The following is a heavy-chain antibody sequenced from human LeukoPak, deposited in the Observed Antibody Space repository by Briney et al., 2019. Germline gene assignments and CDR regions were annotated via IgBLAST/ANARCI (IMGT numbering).Heavy chain of an antibody. D-gene: IGHD1-26*01. CDR3: ARGDSGSYKQLRYYYYMDV. J-gene: IGHJ6*03. CDR1: GFTFSSYW. Sequence: GGAPRLSCAASGFTFSSYWMSWVPQALGKGLERVSNIKQDGSEKLYVDSVKGRFTISRDNAKNSLYLQMNSLRAEDTAVYYCARGDSGSYKQLRYYYYMDVWGKGTTVTVSS. V-gene: IGHV3-7*01. CDR2: IKQDGSEK.